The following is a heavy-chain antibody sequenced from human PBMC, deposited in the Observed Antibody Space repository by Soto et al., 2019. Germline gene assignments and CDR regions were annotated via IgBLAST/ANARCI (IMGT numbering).Heavy chain of an antibody. Sequence: PGGSLRLSCVASGFTLSSHEMNWVRQAPGKGLEWVSYISISGSPIDYADSVRGRFTISRDNAKNSVILQMNSLRVEDTAVYYCVRSWGVYCSSTRCYSPWLDPWGQGTLVTVSS. CDR1: GFTLSSHE. CDR2: ISISGSPI. D-gene: IGHD2-2*02. V-gene: IGHV3-48*03. CDR3: VRSWGVYCSSTRCYSPWLDP. J-gene: IGHJ5*02.